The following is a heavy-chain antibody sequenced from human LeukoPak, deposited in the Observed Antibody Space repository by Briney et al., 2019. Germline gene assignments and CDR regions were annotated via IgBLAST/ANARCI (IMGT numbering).Heavy chain of an antibody. CDR2: IYHSGST. J-gene: IGHJ4*02. Sequence: SETLSLTCTVSGYSISSGYYWGWIRQPPGKGLEWIGSIYHSGSTYYNPSLKSRVTISVDTSKNQFSLKLSSVTAADTAVYYCARSSITYSSSWAPVDYWGQGTLVTVSS. V-gene: IGHV4-38-2*02. CDR3: ARSSITYSSSWAPVDY. D-gene: IGHD6-13*01. CDR1: GYSISSGYY.